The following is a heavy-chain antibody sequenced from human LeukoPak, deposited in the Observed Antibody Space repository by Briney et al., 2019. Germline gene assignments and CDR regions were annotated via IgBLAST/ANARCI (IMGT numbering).Heavy chain of an antibody. CDR2: ISGSSSIK. D-gene: IGHD4-23*01. V-gene: IGHV3-48*02. J-gene: IGHJ2*01. CDR1: GFTFSSFS. CDR3: ARVRGNGWYFDL. Sequence: KSGGSLRLSCAASGFTFSSFSMNWVRQAPGKGLEWVSYISGSSSIKCYADSVKGRFTISRDNAKNSLYLQINSLRDDDTAVYYCARVRGNGWYFDLWGRGTLVTVSS.